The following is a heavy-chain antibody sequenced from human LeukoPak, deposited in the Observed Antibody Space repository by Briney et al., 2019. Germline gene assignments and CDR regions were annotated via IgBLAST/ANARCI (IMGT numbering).Heavy chain of an antibody. V-gene: IGHV1-2*02. CDR2: INPNSGGT. D-gene: IGHD5-12*01. J-gene: IGHJ6*03. CDR3: ARVLATQTYYYMDV. CDR1: GYTFTSYG. Sequence: ASVKVSCKASGYTFTSYGISWVRQAPGQGLEWMGWINPNSGGTNYAQKFQGRVTMTRDTSISTAYMELSRLRSDDTAMYYCARVLATQTYYYMDVWGKGTTVTVSS.